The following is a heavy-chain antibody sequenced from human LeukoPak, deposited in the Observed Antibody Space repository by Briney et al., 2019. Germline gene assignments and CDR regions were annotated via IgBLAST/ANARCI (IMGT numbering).Heavy chain of an antibody. CDR3: ARGARGHSYGYDY. CDR2: INHSGST. J-gene: IGHJ4*02. CDR1: GGSFSGYY. V-gene: IGHV4-34*01. D-gene: IGHD5-18*01. Sequence: SETLSLTCAVYGGSFSGYYWSWIRQPPGKGLEWIGEINHSGSTNYNPSLKSRVTISVDTSKNQFSLKLSSVTAADTAVYYCARGARGHSYGYDYWGQGTLVTVSS.